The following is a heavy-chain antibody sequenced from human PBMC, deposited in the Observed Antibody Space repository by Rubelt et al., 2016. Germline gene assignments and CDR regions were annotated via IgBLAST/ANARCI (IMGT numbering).Heavy chain of an antibody. Sequence: EVQLVESGGGLVQPGWSLRLSCAASGFSFSNYWMLWFRHDPGKGLVLVSRIDNDGSLATYAASVAGRFTISRDNAKSILYLQMDSPGAEDTAVYYCARDADGAGTTSDYWGQGTLVSVSS. CDR2: IDNDGSLA. V-gene: IGHV3-74*01. J-gene: IGHJ4*02. CDR3: ARDADGAGTTSDY. D-gene: IGHD1-7*01. CDR1: GFSFSNYW.